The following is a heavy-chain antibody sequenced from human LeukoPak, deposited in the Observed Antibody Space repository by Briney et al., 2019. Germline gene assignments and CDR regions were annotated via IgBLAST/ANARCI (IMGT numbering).Heavy chain of an antibody. CDR3: ARGPTYSYGLLDY. Sequence: ASVKVSCKASGYTFNSYGMHWVRQAPGQRLEWMGWINAGNGNTKYSQKFQGRVTITRDTSASTAYVELSSLRSEDTAVYYCARGPTYSYGLLDYWGQGTLVTVSS. CDR2: INAGNGNT. V-gene: IGHV1-3*01. J-gene: IGHJ4*02. D-gene: IGHD5-18*01. CDR1: GYTFNSYG.